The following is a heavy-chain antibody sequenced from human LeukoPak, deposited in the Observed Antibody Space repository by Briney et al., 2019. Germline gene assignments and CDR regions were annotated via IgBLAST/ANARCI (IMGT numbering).Heavy chain of an antibody. V-gene: IGHV4-39*01. CDR3: ARHSGDHWGHNWYFDL. CDR1: GGSISSSSYY. Sequence: KPSETLSLTCTVSGGSISSSSYYWGWIRQPPGKGLEWIGSIYYSGSTYYNPSLKSRVTISVDTSKNQFSLKLSSVTAADTAFYYCARHSGDHWGHNWYFDLWGRGTLVTVSS. D-gene: IGHD7-27*01. CDR2: IYYSGST. J-gene: IGHJ2*01.